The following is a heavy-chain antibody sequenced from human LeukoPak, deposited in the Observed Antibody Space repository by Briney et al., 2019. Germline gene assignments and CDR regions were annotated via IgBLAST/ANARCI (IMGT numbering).Heavy chain of an antibody. V-gene: IGHV1-46*01. Sequence: VASVKVSCKASGYTFTSYYMHWVRQAPGQGLEWMGIINPSGGSTSYAQKFQGRVTMTRDMSTSTVYMELSSLRSEDTAVYYCARGYCSSTSCSTTPPSLNWFDPWGQGTLVTVSS. J-gene: IGHJ5*02. CDR3: ARGYCSSTSCSTTPPSLNWFDP. CDR2: INPSGGST. CDR1: GYTFTSYY. D-gene: IGHD2-2*01.